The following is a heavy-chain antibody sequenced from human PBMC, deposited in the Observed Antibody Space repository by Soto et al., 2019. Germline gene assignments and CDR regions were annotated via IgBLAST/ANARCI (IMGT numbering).Heavy chain of an antibody. CDR3: ARGRYYGSGSRTDYYYYYGMDV. CDR2: IIPIFGTA. J-gene: IGHJ6*02. D-gene: IGHD3-10*01. V-gene: IGHV1-69*12. CDR1: GGTFSSYA. Sequence: QVQLVQSGAEVKKPGSSVKVSCKASGGTFSSYAISWVRQAPGQGLEWMGGIIPIFGTANYAQEFQGRVTITADESTSTAYMGLSSLRSEDTAVYYCARGRYYGSGSRTDYYYYYGMDVWGQGTTVTVSS.